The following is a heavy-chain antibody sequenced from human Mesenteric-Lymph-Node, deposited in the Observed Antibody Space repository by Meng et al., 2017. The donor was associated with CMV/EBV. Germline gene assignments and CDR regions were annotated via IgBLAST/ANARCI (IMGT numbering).Heavy chain of an antibody. V-gene: IGHV3-30*02. CDR2: IRYDGSNK. D-gene: IGHD2-2*01. Sequence: GGSLRLSCAASGFTFSNYGIHWVRQAPGKGLEWVAFIRYDGSNKYYADSVKGRFTISRDNSKNTLYLQMNSLRAEDTAVYYCAKDLGYCSSTSCYGPDGMDAWGQGTTVTVSS. CDR1: GFTFSNYG. J-gene: IGHJ6*02. CDR3: AKDLGYCSSTSCYGPDGMDA.